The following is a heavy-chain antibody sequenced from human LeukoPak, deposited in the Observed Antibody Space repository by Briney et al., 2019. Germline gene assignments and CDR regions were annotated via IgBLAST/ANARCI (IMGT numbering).Heavy chain of an antibody. D-gene: IGHD3-10*01. CDR1: GGSFSGYY. J-gene: IGHJ4*02. CDR2: IYYSGST. Sequence: SETLSLTCAVYGGSFSGYYWSWIRQHPGKGLEWIGYIYYSGSTYYNPSLKSRVTISVDTSKNQFSLKLSSVTAADTAVYYCARSGWVRGAPRYWGQGTLVTVSS. CDR3: ARSGWVRGAPRY. V-gene: IGHV4-31*11.